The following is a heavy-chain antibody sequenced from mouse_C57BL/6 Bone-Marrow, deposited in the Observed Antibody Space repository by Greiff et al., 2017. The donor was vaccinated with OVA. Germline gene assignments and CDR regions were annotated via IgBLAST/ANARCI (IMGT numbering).Heavy chain of an antibody. CDR2: ISNGGGST. D-gene: IGHD2-4*01. V-gene: IGHV5-12*01. CDR3: ARHNYDYDWFAY. CDR1: GFTFSDYY. J-gene: IGHJ3*01. Sequence: EVKVVESGGGLVQPGGSLKLSCAASGFTFSDYYMYWVRQTPEKRLEWVAYISNGGGSTYYPDTVKGRFTISRDNAKNTLYLQMSRLKSEDTAMYYCARHNYDYDWFAYWGQGTLVTVSA.